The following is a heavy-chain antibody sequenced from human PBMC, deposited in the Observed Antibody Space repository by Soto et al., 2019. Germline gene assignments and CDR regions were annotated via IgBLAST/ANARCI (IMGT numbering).Heavy chain of an antibody. CDR2: IYPGDSDT. D-gene: IGHD5-12*01. J-gene: IGHJ4*02. Sequence: GESLKISCKGSGYSFASYWIGWVRQMPGKGLEWMGIIYPGDSDTRYSPSFQGQVTISADKSIGTAYLQWSSLKASDTAMYYCARRGDSAYEYFDYWGQGTQVTVPS. V-gene: IGHV5-51*01. CDR1: GYSFASYW. CDR3: ARRGDSAYEYFDY.